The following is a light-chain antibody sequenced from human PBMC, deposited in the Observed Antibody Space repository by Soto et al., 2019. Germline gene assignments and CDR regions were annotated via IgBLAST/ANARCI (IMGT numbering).Light chain of an antibody. J-gene: IGKJ3*01. CDR1: QGISNF. V-gene: IGKV1-27*01. CDR3: KKYDIAPLT. Sequence: DIQMTQSPSSLSASVGDRVTITCRASQGISNFLAWYQQNPGTVTKLLIYGASTLQSGVPSRFSGSGSGTDFTLTISSLKPEDIATYYCKKYDIAPLTFGPGTRVDIK. CDR2: GAS.